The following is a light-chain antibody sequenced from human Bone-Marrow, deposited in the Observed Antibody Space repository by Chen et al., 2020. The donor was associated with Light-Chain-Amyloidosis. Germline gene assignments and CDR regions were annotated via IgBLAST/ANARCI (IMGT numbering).Light chain of an antibody. J-gene: IGLJ3*02. CDR1: KIGATS. V-gene: IGLV3-21*02. CDR2: DDS. Sequence: SYVLTQPSSVSVAPGQMATIACGGNKIGATSVHWYQQTPGQAPLLVVYDDSDRHSGIPERLSGPNGGNTGPLTIGRVGRVDEADDDCQVWDEGRDQPVFGGGAKLTVL. CDR3: QVWDEGRDQPV.